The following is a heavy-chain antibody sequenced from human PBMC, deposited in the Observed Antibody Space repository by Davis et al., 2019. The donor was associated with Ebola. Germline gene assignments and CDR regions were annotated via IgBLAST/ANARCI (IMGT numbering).Heavy chain of an antibody. Sequence: PGGSLRLSCTVSGGSVSSGTYYWTWIRQHPGKGLEWIGRIYDNGNINYNPSLKSRVTMSVDTSKNQFSLKVNSVTAADTAVYYCARDDESSDWYFDYWGQGSLVTVSS. V-gene: IGHV4-61*01. CDR2: IYDNGNI. CDR1: GGSVSSGTYY. D-gene: IGHD6-19*01. J-gene: IGHJ4*02. CDR3: ARDDESSDWYFDY.